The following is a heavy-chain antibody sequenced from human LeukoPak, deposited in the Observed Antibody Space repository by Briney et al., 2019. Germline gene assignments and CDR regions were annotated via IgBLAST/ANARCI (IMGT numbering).Heavy chain of an antibody. CDR2: IDPSDSYT. V-gene: IGHV5-10-1*01. D-gene: IGHD2-2*01. J-gene: IGHJ4*02. CDR3: ARHSAVVTAAHIDY. Sequence: WESLRISCQGSGYSFTSYWISLVRQMPGKGLEGVGRIDPSDSYTNYSPSLQGHVTIAAHKSISTAYLQWSSLKASDTAMYYCARHSAVVTAAHIDYWGQGTLVSVSS. CDR1: GYSFTSYW.